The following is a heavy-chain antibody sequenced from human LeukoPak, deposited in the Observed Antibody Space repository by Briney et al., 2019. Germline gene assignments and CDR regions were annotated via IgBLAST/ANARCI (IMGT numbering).Heavy chain of an antibody. CDR2: IYYSGST. D-gene: IGHD3-10*01. J-gene: IGHJ3*02. CDR3: ASEPYGSGSFLGAFDI. CDR1: DDSIRSSAYY. V-gene: IGHV4-39*01. Sequence: SETLPLTCAVSDDSIRSSAYYWGWIRQPPGKGLEWIGSIYYSGSTYYNPSLKSRVTISIDTSKNQFSLTLSSVTAADTAVYYCASEPYGSGSFLGAFDIWGQGTMVTVSS.